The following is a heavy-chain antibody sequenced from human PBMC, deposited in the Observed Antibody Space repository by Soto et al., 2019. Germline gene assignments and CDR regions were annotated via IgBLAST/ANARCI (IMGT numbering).Heavy chain of an antibody. CDR1: GFTFSTYD. J-gene: IGHJ4*02. CDR3: AKDRPRRTSGYFFDY. Sequence: PGGCLRHPPQCFGFTFSTYDIARLRQAQREGPERLSGDSASSLHTSSADPVKGRFYISRDNSKNTVSLHMNSLRAEDTALYYCAKDRPRRTSGYFFDYWGQGTPVTVSS. D-gene: IGHD1-1*01. CDR2: DSASSLHT. V-gene: IGHV3-23*01.